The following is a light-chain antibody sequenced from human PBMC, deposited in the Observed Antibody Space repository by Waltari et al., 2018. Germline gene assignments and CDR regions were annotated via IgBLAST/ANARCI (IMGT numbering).Light chain of an antibody. Sequence: EIVLTQSPGTLSLSPGVSATLSCRASQSVSRTLAWYQQKPGQAPRLLIYDASTRATGIPDRFSGSGSGTDFSLTISRLEPEDFAVYYCQKYGTLPATFGQGTKVEIK. V-gene: IGKV3-20*01. CDR1: QSVSRT. J-gene: IGKJ1*01. CDR2: DAS. CDR3: QKYGTLPAT.